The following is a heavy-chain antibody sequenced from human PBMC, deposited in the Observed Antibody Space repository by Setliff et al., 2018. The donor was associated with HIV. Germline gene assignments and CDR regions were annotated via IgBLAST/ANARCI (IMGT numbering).Heavy chain of an antibody. CDR3: ARHSGSYYFDH. D-gene: IGHD1-26*01. Sequence: KPSETLSLTCSVSDDSINYSTYYWSWIRQPAGQTLEWIGRISNAGSTIYNASLKSRVSMSIDTLNKQFSLELTSMTASDTATYYCARHSGSYYFDHWGQGMQVTVSS. V-gene: IGHV4-61*02. CDR2: ISNAGST. CDR1: DDSINYSTYY. J-gene: IGHJ4*02.